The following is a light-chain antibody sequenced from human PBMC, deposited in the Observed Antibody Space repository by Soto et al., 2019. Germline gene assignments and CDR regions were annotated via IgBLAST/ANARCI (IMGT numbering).Light chain of an antibody. CDR3: QQYGSSPPIS. CDR1: QSVSSSY. CDR2: GAS. Sequence: IVLTQSPGTLSLSPGERATLSCRASQSVSSSYLAWYQQKPGQAPRLLIYGASSRATGIPDRFSGSGSGTDFTLTISRLEPEDFAVYYWQQYGSSPPISFGQGTRLEIK. V-gene: IGKV3-20*01. J-gene: IGKJ5*01.